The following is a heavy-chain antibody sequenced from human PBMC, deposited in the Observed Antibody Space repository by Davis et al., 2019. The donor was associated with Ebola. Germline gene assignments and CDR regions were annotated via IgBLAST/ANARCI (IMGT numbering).Heavy chain of an antibody. V-gene: IGHV3-30*14. CDR2: ISYDGSNK. D-gene: IGHD6-6*01. CDR3: AGEFRPLGYFAY. CDR1: GFTFSNYA. J-gene: IGHJ4*02. Sequence: GESLKISCAASGFTFSNYAMHWVRQAPGKGLEWVAVISYDGSNKFYADSVKGRFTISRDNSKNTLYLQMNSLSAEDTAVYYCAGEFRPLGYFAYWGQGTLVTVSS.